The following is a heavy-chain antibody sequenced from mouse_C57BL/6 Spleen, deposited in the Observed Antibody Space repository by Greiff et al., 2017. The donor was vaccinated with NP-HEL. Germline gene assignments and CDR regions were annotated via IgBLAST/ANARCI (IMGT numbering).Heavy chain of an antibody. J-gene: IGHJ1*03. CDR3: ARSNGNYYWYFDV. V-gene: IGHV1-4*01. CDR1: GYTFTSYT. D-gene: IGHD2-1*01. CDR2: INPSSGYT. Sequence: QVQLQQSGAELARPGASVKMSCKASGYTFTSYTMHWVKQRPGQGLEWIGYINPSSGYTKYNQKFKDKATLTADKASSTAYMQLSSLTTEDSAVYYCARSNGNYYWYFDVWGTGTTATVSS.